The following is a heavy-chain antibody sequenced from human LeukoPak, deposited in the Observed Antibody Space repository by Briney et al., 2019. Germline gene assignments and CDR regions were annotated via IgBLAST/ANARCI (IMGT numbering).Heavy chain of an antibody. Sequence: PGGSLRLSCAASGCTFSNYWMSWVRQAPGKGLEWVANIKQDGSKKYYVDSVKGRFTISRDNARNSLYLQMNSLRAEDTAVYYCARASAGMVRLFDPWGQGTLVTVSS. J-gene: IGHJ5*02. CDR3: ARASAGMVRLFDP. D-gene: IGHD3-10*01. CDR2: IKQDGSKK. V-gene: IGHV3-7*01. CDR1: GCTFSNYW.